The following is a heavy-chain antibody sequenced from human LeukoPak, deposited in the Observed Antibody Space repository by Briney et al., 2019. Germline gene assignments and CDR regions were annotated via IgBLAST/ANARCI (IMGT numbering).Heavy chain of an antibody. D-gene: IGHD2-2*01. CDR2: IIPIFCTA. V-gene: IGHV1-69*05. Sequence: ASVTVSCKASGGTFSSYAIGWVRQAPGQGLEWMGGIIPIFCTANYAQKFQGRVTITTDESTSTAYMALSSLRSEDTAVYYCAAGDCSSTSCLPYYYYYYMDVWGKGTTVTVSS. CDR1: GGTFSSYA. J-gene: IGHJ6*03. CDR3: AAGDCSSTSCLPYYYYYYMDV.